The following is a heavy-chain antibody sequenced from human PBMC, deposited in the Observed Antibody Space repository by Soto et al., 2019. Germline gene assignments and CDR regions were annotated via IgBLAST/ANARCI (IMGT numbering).Heavy chain of an antibody. V-gene: IGHV3-53*01. CDR3: ASPTLPATKQTSDWDWYYYAMDV. CDR2: LYRAGTP. CDR1: GFSVSSVY. D-gene: IGHD2-21*02. Sequence: GGSLRLSCTASGFSVSSVYMSWFRQAPGKGLEWVSSLYRAGTPYYADSVRGRFTISRDISRNTLYLQMNGLTKEDTALYYCASPTLPATKQTSDWDWYYYAMDVWGQGTAVTVSS. J-gene: IGHJ6*02.